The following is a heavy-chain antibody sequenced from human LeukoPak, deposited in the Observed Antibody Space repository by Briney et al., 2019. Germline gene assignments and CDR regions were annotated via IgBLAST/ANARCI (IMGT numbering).Heavy chain of an antibody. CDR3: TKGSSYNWNLFDH. D-gene: IGHD1-20*01. Sequence: SETLSLTCTVSGGSMSDFYWSWIRQPAGKGLEWIGRISASGTTHYNPSLKRRLTMSVDTSKNQVSLRLISVTAADTAMYYCTKGSSYNWNLFDHWGQGALVTVSS. J-gene: IGHJ4*02. CDR2: ISASGTT. CDR1: GGSMSDFY. V-gene: IGHV4-4*07.